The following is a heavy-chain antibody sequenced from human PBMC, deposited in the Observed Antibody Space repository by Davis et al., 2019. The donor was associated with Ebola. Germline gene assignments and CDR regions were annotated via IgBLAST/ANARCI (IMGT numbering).Heavy chain of an antibody. CDR3: AKEALRSSGSYYFDQ. CDR2: ISGDAGAT. V-gene: IGHV3-23*01. D-gene: IGHD6-25*01. J-gene: IGHJ4*02. Sequence: GESLKISCAASGLTFSNFAMNWVRQAPGMGLEWVSGISGDAGATYYADFVKGRFTVSRDNSKNTLYLRVNNLRAEDTAVYYCAKEALRSSGSYYFDQWGQGTLVTVSS. CDR1: GLTFSNFA.